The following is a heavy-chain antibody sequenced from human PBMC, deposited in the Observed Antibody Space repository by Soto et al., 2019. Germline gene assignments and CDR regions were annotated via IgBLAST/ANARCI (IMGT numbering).Heavy chain of an antibody. Sequence: ASVKVSCKASGYTFTSYDINWVRQATGQGLEWMGWMNPNSGNTGYAQKFQGRVTMTRNTSISTAYMELSRLRSYDTAVYYCARAEAPNCSGGSCYYDAFDIWGQGTMVTVSS. CDR2: MNPNSGNT. CDR3: ARAEAPNCSGGSCYYDAFDI. CDR1: GYTFTSYD. D-gene: IGHD2-15*01. V-gene: IGHV1-8*01. J-gene: IGHJ3*02.